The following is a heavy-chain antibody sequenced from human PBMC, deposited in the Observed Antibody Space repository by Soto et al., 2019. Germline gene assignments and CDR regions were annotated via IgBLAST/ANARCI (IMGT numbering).Heavy chain of an antibody. CDR2: INHSGST. CDR3: ARENYDYIWGSYRYKWFDP. Sequence: PSETLSLTCAVYGGSFSGYYWSWIRQSPGKGLEWIGEINHSGSTNYNPSLKSRVTTSVDTSRNQFSLKLSSVTVADTAVYYCARENYDYIWGSYRYKWFDPRGQGTLVTVSS. J-gene: IGHJ5*02. V-gene: IGHV4-34*01. CDR1: GGSFSGYY. D-gene: IGHD3-16*02.